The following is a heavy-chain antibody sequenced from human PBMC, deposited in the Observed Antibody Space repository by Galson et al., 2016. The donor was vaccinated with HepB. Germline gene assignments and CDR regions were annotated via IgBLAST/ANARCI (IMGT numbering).Heavy chain of an antibody. CDR1: GFTFGDYA. CDR2: IRSKTYGGTT. D-gene: IGHD4-17*01. J-gene: IGHJ5*02. CDR3: ARELDDYGDFSGWFDR. V-gene: IGHV3-49*03. Sequence: SLRLSCATSGFTFGDYAMGWFRQAPGKGLEWVGFIRSKTYGGTTEYAASVKARFTISRDDSKSFAYLQMSSLNTGDTAVYYCARELDDYGDFSGWFDRWGQGTLVTVSS.